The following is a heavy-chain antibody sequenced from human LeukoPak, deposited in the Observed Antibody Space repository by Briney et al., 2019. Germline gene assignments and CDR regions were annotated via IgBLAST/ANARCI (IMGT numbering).Heavy chain of an antibody. CDR2: ISSSSSTI. Sequence: GGSLRLSCAASGFTFSSYEMNWVRQAPGKGLEWVSYISSSSSTIYYADSVKGRFTISRDNAKNSLYLQMNSLRAEDTAVYYCARGAFDIWGQGTMVTVSS. J-gene: IGHJ3*02. V-gene: IGHV3-48*01. CDR1: GFTFSSYE. CDR3: ARGAFDI.